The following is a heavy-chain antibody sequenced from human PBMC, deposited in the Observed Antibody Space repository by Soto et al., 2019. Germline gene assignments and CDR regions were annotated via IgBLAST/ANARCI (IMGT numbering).Heavy chain of an antibody. V-gene: IGHV4-39*01. CDR1: GGSISSSSYY. CDR3: ARQRAYCSGGSCYEGWFDP. Sequence: QLQLQESGPGLVKPSETLSLTCTVSGGSISSSSYYWGWIRQPPGKGLEWIGSIYYSGSTYYNPSLKSRVTISVDTSNNQYSLKLSSVTAADTAVYYCARQRAYCSGGSCYEGWFDPWGQGTLVTVSS. J-gene: IGHJ5*02. CDR2: IYYSGST. D-gene: IGHD2-15*01.